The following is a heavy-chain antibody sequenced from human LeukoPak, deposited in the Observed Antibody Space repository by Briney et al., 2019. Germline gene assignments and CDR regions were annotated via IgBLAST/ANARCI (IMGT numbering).Heavy chain of an antibody. CDR3: AKGGSSSWYSDWFDP. J-gene: IGHJ5*02. CDR1: GFTFSSYG. CDR2: ISYDGSNK. V-gene: IGHV3-30*18. Sequence: PGGSLRLSCAASGFTFSSYGMHWVRQAPGKGLEWVAVISYDGSNKYYADSVEGRFTISRDNAKNSLYLQMNSLRAEDTALYYCAKGGSSSWYSDWFDPWGRGTLVTVSS. D-gene: IGHD6-13*01.